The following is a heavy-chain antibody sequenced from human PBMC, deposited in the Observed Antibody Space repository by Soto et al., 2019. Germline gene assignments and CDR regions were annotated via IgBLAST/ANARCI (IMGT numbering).Heavy chain of an antibody. J-gene: IGHJ6*02. D-gene: IGHD3-22*01. CDR2: ISSSGSTI. Sequence: GGSLRLSCAASGFTFSSYEMNWVRQAPGKGLEWASYISSSGSTIYYADSVKGRFTISRDNAKNSLYLQMNSLRAEDTAVYYCVKVYYDSSGPYYYGMDVWGQGTTVTVSS. V-gene: IGHV3-48*03. CDR1: GFTFSSYE. CDR3: VKVYYDSSGPYYYGMDV.